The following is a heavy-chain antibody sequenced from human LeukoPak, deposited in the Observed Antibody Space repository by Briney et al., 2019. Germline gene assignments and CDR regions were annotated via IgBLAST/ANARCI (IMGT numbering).Heavy chain of an antibody. CDR2: IPRGISYT. CDR3: ARNSIAVAGTPYYYYGMDV. V-gene: IGHV3-11*06. Sequence: KPLGSLRLSCAASGVTPRDYLMRWSRQAPREGLEWVSYIPRGISYTNYADSVKGRFTISRDNAKNSLYLQMNSLRAEDTAVYYCARNSIAVAGTPYYYYGMDVWGQGTTVTVSS. D-gene: IGHD6-19*01. J-gene: IGHJ6*02. CDR1: GVTPRDYL.